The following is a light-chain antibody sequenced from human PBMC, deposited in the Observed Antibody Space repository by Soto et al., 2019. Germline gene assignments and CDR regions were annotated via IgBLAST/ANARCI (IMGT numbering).Light chain of an antibody. CDR3: CSYAGTYSYV. V-gene: IGLV2-11*01. J-gene: IGLJ1*01. Sequence: QSALTQPRSVSGSPGQSVTISCTGTSSDVGNYNFVSWYQQHPDKAPKLMIYDVIKRPSGVPDRFSGSKSGNTASLTISGLHAEDEADYYCCSYAGTYSYVLGTGTKLTVL. CDR2: DVI. CDR1: SSDVGNYNF.